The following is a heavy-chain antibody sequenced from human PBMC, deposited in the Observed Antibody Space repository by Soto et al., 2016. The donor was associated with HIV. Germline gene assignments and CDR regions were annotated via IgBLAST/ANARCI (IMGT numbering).Heavy chain of an antibody. J-gene: IGHJ4*02. CDR3: ARDPGYGSGSYSVPY. Sequence: EVQLVETGGGLIQPGGSLRLSCAASGFTFSSNYMSWVRQAPGKGLEWVSVIYSGGSTYYADSVKGRFTISRDNSKNTLYLQMNSLRAEDTAVYYCARDPGYGSGSYSVPYWGQGTLVSVSS. D-gene: IGHD3-10*01. V-gene: IGHV3-53*02. CDR2: IYSGGST. CDR1: GFTFSSNY.